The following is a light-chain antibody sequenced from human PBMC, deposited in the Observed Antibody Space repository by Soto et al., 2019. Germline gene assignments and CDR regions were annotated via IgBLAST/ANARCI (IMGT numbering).Light chain of an antibody. CDR3: QQSYSTLWT. CDR2: AAS. Sequence: IQMTPSPSSLSASVGDRVTITFPASQSISSYLNWYQQKPGKAPKLLIYAASSLQSGVPSRFSGSGSGTDFTLTISSLQPEDFATYYCQQSYSTLWTFGQGTKVDIK. V-gene: IGKV1-39*01. J-gene: IGKJ1*01. CDR1: QSISSY.